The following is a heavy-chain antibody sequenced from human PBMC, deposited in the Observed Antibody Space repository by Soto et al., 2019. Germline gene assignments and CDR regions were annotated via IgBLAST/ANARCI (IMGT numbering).Heavy chain of an antibody. CDR3: ARRNGSYYSYYYYGMDV. V-gene: IGHV4-39*01. CDR1: GGSISSSSYY. CDR2: IYYSGST. D-gene: IGHD1-26*01. J-gene: IGHJ6*02. Sequence: SETLSLTCTVSGGSISSSSYYWGWIRQPPGKGLEWIGSIYYSGSTYYNPSLKSRVTISVDTSKNQFSLKLSSVTAADTAVYYCARRNGSYYSYYYYGMDVWGQGTTVTVSS.